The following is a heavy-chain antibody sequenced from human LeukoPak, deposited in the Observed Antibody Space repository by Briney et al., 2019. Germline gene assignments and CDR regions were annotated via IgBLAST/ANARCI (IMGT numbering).Heavy chain of an antibody. V-gene: IGHV3-33*06. D-gene: IGHD6-25*01. CDR1: GFTFSIYA. CDR3: AKISSSAESNFDY. J-gene: IGHJ4*02. CDR2: IWPDGSKK. Sequence: GTSLRLSCAASGFTFSIYAMHWVRQAPGKGLEWVAFIWPDGSKKYYADSVKGRFAISRENSKNTVYLQMNDLRPEDTALYFCAKISSSAESNFDYWGQGTLLTVSS.